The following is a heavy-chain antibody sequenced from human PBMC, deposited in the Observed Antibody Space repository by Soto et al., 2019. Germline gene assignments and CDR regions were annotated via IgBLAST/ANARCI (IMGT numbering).Heavy chain of an antibody. CDR2: ISAYNGNT. Sequence: GASVKVSCKASGYTFTSYGISWVRQAPGQGLEWMGWISAYNGNTNYAQKLQGRVTMTTDTSTSTAYMELRSLRSDDTAVYYCARDGGLLWFGDRPLNNWFDPWGQGTLVTVSS. V-gene: IGHV1-18*01. CDR1: GYTFTSYG. J-gene: IGHJ5*02. D-gene: IGHD3-10*01. CDR3: ARDGGLLWFGDRPLNNWFDP.